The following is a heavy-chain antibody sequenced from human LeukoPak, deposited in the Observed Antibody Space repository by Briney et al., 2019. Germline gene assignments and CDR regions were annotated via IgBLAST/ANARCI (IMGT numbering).Heavy chain of an antibody. Sequence: GGSVRLSCAASGFTFSSYSMNWVRQPRGRGLEWVSSISSSSSYIYCADSAKGRSTISRDNAKNSLYLQMNRLRAKDTAVFYGARDREAENCGQRNPFTVSS. D-gene: IGHD1-26*01. V-gene: IGHV3-21*01. CDR2: ISSSSSYI. CDR1: GFTFSSYS. J-gene: IGHJ4*02. CDR3: ARDREAEN.